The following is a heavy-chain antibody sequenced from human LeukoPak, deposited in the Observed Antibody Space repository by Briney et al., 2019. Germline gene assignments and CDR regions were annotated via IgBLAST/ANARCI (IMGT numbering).Heavy chain of an antibody. J-gene: IGHJ4*02. CDR2: INHSGSA. V-gene: IGHV4-34*01. CDR1: GGSFSGYY. Sequence: SETLSLTCAVYGGSFSGYYWSWIRQPPGKGLEWIGEINHSGSANYNPSLTSRVTISVDTSKNQFSLKLSSVTAADTAVYYCARGRPRTFTLIAVAGTSKGWYFDYWGQGTLVTVSS. D-gene: IGHD6-19*01. CDR3: ARGRPRTFTLIAVAGTSKGWYFDY.